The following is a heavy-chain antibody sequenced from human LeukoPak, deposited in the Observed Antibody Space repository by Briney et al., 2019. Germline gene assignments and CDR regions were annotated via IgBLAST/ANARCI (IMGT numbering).Heavy chain of an antibody. CDR3: ARQMRYCSSTSCYAFDY. CDR1: GGSISSSSYY. V-gene: IGHV4-39*01. D-gene: IGHD2-2*01. CDR2: IYYSGST. Sequence: SSETLSLTCTVSGGSISSSSYYWGWIRQPPGKGLEWIGSIYYSGSTYYNPSLKSRVTISVDTSKNQFSLKLSSVAAADTAVYYCARQMRYCSSTSCYAFDYWGQGTLVTVSS. J-gene: IGHJ4*02.